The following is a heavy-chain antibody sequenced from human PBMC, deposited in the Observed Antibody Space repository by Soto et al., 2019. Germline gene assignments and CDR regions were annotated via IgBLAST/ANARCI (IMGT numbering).Heavy chain of an antibody. Sequence: QVQLQESGPGLVEPSQTLSLTCTVSSGSMSSGGYYWSWIRQHPGKGLEWIGYIYNSGSAYYSTLLQRRVTMSIDTSKNQFSLKVTSVTAADTAFYYCASLYCDGDCYLDYWGQGTLVTVSS. D-gene: IGHD2-21*02. J-gene: IGHJ4*02. CDR1: SGSMSSGGYY. V-gene: IGHV4-31*03. CDR3: ASLYCDGDCYLDY. CDR2: IYNSGSA.